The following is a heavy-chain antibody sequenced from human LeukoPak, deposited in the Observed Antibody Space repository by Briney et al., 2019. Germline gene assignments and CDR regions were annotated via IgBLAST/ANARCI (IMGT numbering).Heavy chain of an antibody. V-gene: IGHV3-53*01. CDR3: ARDAPQVPAAGVLAS. D-gene: IGHD6-13*01. J-gene: IGHJ5*02. CDR1: GFTVSDNY. CDR2: MYSRGDT. Sequence: GGSLRLSCAASGFTVSDNYMSWVRQAPGKGLEWVSVMYSRGDTYYADSVKGRFTFSRDISKNTLYLQMNGLRTEDTAMYYCARDAPQVPAAGVLASWSQGTLVTVSS.